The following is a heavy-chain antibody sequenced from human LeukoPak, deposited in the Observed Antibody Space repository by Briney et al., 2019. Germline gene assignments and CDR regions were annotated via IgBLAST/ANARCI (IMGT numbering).Heavy chain of an antibody. D-gene: IGHD2-15*01. CDR2: IYYSGST. J-gene: IGHJ4*02. CDR3: ARAGYCSGGSCYLHPLFDY. V-gene: IGHV4-31*03. Sequence: SSETLPLTCTVSGGSISSGGYYWSWIRQHPGKGLEWIGYIYYSGSTYYNPSLKSRVTISVDTSKNQFSLKLSSVTAADTAVYYCARAGYCSGGSCYLHPLFDYWGQGTLVTVSS. CDR1: GGSISSGGYY.